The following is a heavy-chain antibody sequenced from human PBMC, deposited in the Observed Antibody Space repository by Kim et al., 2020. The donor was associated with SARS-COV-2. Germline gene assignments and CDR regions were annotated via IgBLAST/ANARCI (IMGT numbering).Heavy chain of an antibody. Sequence: SETLSLICSVSGGSVNRGGYFWSWIRQPPGGGLEWIGYIYYLGSPNYNPSLKSRVTMSLDTSKSQFSLNLNSVTAADTAVYYCARGVRRGTLETDRTGAFDYWGHGTLVTVSS. CDR1: GGSVNRGGYF. J-gene: IGHJ4*01. CDR2: IYYLGSP. CDR3: ARGVRRGTLETDRTGAFDY. V-gene: IGHV4-61*08. D-gene: IGHD1-26*01.